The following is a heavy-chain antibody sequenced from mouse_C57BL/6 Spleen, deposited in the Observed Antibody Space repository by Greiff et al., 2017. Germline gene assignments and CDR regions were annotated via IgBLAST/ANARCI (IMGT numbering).Heavy chain of an antibody. Sequence: QVQLQQPGAELVKPGASVKLSCKASGYTFTSYWMHWVKQRPGRGLEWIGRIDPNSGGTKYNEKFKSKATLTVDKPSSTAYMQLSSLTSEDYAVYDCEKEEPLLGGSSYLFDYWGQGTTLTVSS. D-gene: IGHD1-1*01. J-gene: IGHJ2*01. CDR2: IDPNSGGT. V-gene: IGHV1-72*01. CDR1: GYTFTSYW. CDR3: EKEEPLLGGSSYLFDY.